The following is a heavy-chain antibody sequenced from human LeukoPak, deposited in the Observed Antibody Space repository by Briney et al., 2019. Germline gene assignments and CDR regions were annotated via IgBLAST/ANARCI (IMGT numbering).Heavy chain of an antibody. CDR3: ARQEAARRGFDY. CDR1: GYPFTSYW. V-gene: IGHV5-51*01. CDR2: IYPDDSDT. Sequence: GESLKISCKGSGYPFTSYWIAWVRQMPGKGLAWMGIIYPDDSDTRYSPSFQGQVTISADKSINTAYLQWSSLKASDTAMYYCARQEAARRGFDYWGQGTLVTVSS. J-gene: IGHJ4*02. D-gene: IGHD6-6*01.